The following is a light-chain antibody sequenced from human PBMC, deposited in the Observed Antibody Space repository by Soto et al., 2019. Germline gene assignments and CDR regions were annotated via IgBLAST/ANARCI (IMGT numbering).Light chain of an antibody. CDR2: EVT. V-gene: IGLV2-18*02. Sequence: QSALTQPPSVSGSPGQSVTISCTGTSNDVGRYDRVSWYQQSPGTAPKLIIYEVTNRPSGVPDRFSGSKSGNTASLTISGLQAEDEADFYCSSYTSSSRYIFGTGTKVTVL. CDR3: SSYTSSSRYI. J-gene: IGLJ1*01. CDR1: SNDVGRYDR.